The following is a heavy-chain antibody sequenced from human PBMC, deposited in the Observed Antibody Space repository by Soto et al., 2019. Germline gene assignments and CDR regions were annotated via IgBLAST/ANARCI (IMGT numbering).Heavy chain of an antibody. CDR2: IYPGDSDT. Sequence: PGESLKISCTGSGYSFSNYWIAWVRQMPGKGLEWMGIIYPGDSDTRYSPSFQGQVTISADKSISTAYLRWSSLKASDTAMYYCARRFYGGSGAFDIWGQGTMVTVSS. D-gene: IGHD2-15*01. J-gene: IGHJ3*02. CDR3: ARRFYGGSGAFDI. CDR1: GYSFSNYW. V-gene: IGHV5-51*01.